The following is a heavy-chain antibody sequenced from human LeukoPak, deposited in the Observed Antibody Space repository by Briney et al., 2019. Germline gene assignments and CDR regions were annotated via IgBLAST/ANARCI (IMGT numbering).Heavy chain of an antibody. D-gene: IGHD2-2*01. CDR3: AKGDIVVVPAVKLRVGMDV. J-gene: IGHJ6*04. CDR2: ISYDGSNK. Sequence: RGSLRLSCAASGFTFSSYGMHWVRQAPGKGLEWVAVISYDGSNKYYADSVKGRFTISRDNSKNTLYLQMNSLRAEDTAVYYCAKGDIVVVPAVKLRVGMDVWGKGTTVTVSS. CDR1: GFTFSSYG. V-gene: IGHV3-30*18.